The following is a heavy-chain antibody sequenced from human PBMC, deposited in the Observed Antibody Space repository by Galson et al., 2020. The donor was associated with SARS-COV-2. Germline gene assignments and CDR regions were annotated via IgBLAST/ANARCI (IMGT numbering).Heavy chain of an antibody. CDR2: IYYSGST. V-gene: IGHV4-39*07. CDR3: ARSPVLRYFDWLLSGGAFDI. Sequence: ASETLSLTCTVSGGSISSSSYYWGWIRQPPGKGLEWLGSIYYSGSTYYNPSLKRRVTISVDTSKNQFSLKLSSVTAADTAVYYCARSPVLRYFDWLLSGGAFDIWGQGTMVTVSS. D-gene: IGHD3-9*01. J-gene: IGHJ3*02. CDR1: GGSISSSSYY.